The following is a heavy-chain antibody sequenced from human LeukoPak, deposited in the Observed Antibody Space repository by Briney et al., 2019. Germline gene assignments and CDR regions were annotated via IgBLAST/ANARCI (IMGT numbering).Heavy chain of an antibody. CDR3: AREDKPAATTMFDY. CDR2: ISSSSSTI. CDR1: GFTFSSYS. V-gene: IGHV3-48*04. D-gene: IGHD2-2*01. Sequence: PGGSLRLSCAASGFTFSSYSMNWVRQAPGKGLEWVSYISSSSSTIYYADSVKGRFTISRDNAKNSLYLQMNSLRAEDTAVYYCAREDKPAATTMFDYWGQGTQVTVSS. J-gene: IGHJ4*02.